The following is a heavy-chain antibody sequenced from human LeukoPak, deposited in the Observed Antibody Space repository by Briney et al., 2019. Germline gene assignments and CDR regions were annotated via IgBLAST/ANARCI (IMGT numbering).Heavy chain of an antibody. CDR1: GGSISSYY. J-gene: IGHJ3*02. Sequence: SETLSLTCTVSGGSISSYYWSWIRQPAGKGLEWIGRIYTSGSTNYNPSLKSRVTMSVDTSKNQFSLKLSSGTAADTAVYYCARDYYDSSGYPLGNAFDIWGQGTMVTVSS. V-gene: IGHV4-4*07. CDR3: ARDYYDSSGYPLGNAFDI. CDR2: IYTSGST. D-gene: IGHD3-22*01.